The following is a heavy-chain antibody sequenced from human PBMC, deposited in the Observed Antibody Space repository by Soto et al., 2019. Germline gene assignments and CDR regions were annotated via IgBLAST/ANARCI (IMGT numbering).Heavy chain of an antibody. CDR2: ISSGGDSA. J-gene: IGHJ3*02. D-gene: IGHD4-17*01. CDR3: AHPRGYGVFDAVYI. Sequence: GGSLRLSCAASGFIFSTYAMNWVRQAPGKGLEWVSAISSGGDSAFYAESVRGRFTISRDNSINTLYLQMSSLRTEDTAVYYCAHPRGYGVFDAVYIWGQGTMVTVSS. V-gene: IGHV3-23*01. CDR1: GFIFSTYA.